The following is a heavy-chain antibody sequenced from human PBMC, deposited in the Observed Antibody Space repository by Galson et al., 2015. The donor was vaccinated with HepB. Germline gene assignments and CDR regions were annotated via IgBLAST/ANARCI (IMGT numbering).Heavy chain of an antibody. V-gene: IGHV3-30*18. CDR1: GFTFSSYG. CDR3: AKNLGPIAVAGPVDF. D-gene: IGHD6-19*01. Sequence: SLRLSCAASGFTFSSYGMHWVRQAPGKGLEWVAVISYDGSNKYYADSVKGRFTISRDNSKNTLYLQMNSLRAEDTAVYYCAKNLGPIAVAGPVDFWGQGTLVTVSS. J-gene: IGHJ4*02. CDR2: ISYDGSNK.